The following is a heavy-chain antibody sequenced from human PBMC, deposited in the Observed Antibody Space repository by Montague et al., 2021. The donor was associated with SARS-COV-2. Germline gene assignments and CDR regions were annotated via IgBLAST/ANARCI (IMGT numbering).Heavy chain of an antibody. CDR3: ARVKRGYYYGLGVSAHFDY. D-gene: IGHD3-10*01. CDR1: VHCIVVYL. Sequence: SETLSLTCTGYVHCIVVYLRRWTEQHPSELLYYLRSNAFIWSTNYNPSLKSRVTISVDTSKNQFSLKLSSVTAADTAVYYCARVKRGYYYGLGVSAHFDYGGKGTLVT. V-gene: IGHV4-59*13. CDR2: NAFIWST. J-gene: IGHJ4*02.